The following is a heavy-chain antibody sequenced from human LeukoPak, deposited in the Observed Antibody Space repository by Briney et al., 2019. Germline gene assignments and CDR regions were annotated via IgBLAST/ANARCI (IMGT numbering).Heavy chain of an antibody. D-gene: IGHD2-2*02. CDR3: ARGGVAAAIQRGEGNFDY. Sequence: GRSLRLSCAASGFTFSSYAMHWVRQAPGKGLVWVAVISYDGSNKYYADSVKGRFTISRDNSKNTLYLQMNSLRAEDTAVYYCARGGVAAAIQRGEGNFDYWGQGTLVTVSP. V-gene: IGHV3-30-3*01. J-gene: IGHJ4*02. CDR2: ISYDGSNK. CDR1: GFTFSSYA.